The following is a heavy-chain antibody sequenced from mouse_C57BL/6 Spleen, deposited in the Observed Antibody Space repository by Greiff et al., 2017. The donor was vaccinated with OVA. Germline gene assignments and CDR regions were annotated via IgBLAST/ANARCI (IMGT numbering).Heavy chain of an antibody. D-gene: IGHD1-1*01. J-gene: IGHJ1*03. CDR2: LSYDGSN. V-gene: IGHV3-6*01. CDR3: AREGEVITTVVEGYFDV. CDR1: GYSITSGYY. Sequence: VQLKESGPGLVKPSQSLSLTCSVTGYSITSGYYWNLIRQPPGNKPEWMGYLSYDGSNNYNASLKNRIPITRDTSKHQFFLKLNPVNTEDTGTYYCAREGEVITTVVEGYFDVWGTGTTVTVSS.